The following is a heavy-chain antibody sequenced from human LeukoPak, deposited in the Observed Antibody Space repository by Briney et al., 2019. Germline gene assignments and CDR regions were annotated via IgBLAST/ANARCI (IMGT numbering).Heavy chain of an antibody. CDR2: INTDGSST. CDR3: VRGSPDWFDP. D-gene: IGHD1-26*01. Sequence: PGGSLRLSCAASGFTFSSYWMHWVRQAPGKGLVRVSRINTDGSSTSYADSVKGRFTISRDNSKNSLYLQMNSLRTEDTALYYCVRGSPDWFDPWGQGTLVTVSS. V-gene: IGHV3-74*01. CDR1: GFTFSSYW. J-gene: IGHJ5*02.